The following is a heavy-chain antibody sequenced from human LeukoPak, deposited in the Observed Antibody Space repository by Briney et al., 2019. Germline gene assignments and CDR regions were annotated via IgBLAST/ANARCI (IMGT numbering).Heavy chain of an antibody. D-gene: IGHD5-18*01. Sequence: ASVKVSCVASGYTFTGYYMHSVRHAPGQGLEWMGYVNPNSSGTNYAQKFQGRVTMTRDTSISTDYMELSRLRSDDTAVYYCARDRGWIQLWLTANDAFDIWGQGTMVTVSS. V-gene: IGHV1-2*02. CDR1: GYTFTGYY. CDR2: VNPNSSGT. J-gene: IGHJ3*02. CDR3: ARDRGWIQLWLTANDAFDI.